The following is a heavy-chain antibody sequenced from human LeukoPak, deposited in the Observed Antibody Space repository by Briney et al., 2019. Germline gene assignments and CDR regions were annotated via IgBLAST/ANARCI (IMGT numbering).Heavy chain of an antibody. Sequence: PSETLSLTCTVSGGSISSYYWSWIRQPPGKGLEWIGYIYYSGSTNYNPSLKSRVTISVDTSKNQFSLKLSSVTAADTAVYYCARGSPRGALFDYWGQGTLVTVSS. V-gene: IGHV4-59*01. CDR2: IYYSGST. CDR1: GGSISSYY. J-gene: IGHJ4*02. CDR3: ARGSPRGALFDY.